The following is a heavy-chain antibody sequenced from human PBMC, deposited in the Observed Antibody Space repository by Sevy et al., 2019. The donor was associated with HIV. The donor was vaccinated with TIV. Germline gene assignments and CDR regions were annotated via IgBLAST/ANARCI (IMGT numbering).Heavy chain of an antibody. CDR3: AREGCTRPHDY. J-gene: IGHJ4*02. CDR1: GFACYDYS. V-gene: IGHV3-23*01. CDR2: LSFGCGKI. Sequence: GGSLRLSCAASGFACYDYSMSWIRQAPGKGLEWVATLSFGCGKINYADSVKGRFTISRDNSKNSFYLQMDNLRVEDTALYYCAREGCTRPHDYWGQGTRFTVSS. D-gene: IGHD2-8*01.